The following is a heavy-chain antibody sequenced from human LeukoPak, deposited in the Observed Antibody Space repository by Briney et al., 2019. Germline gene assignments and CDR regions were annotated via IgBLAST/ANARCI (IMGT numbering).Heavy chain of an antibody. D-gene: IGHD4-17*01. CDR2: IYYSGST. CDR1: GGSISSYY. Sequence: SETLSPTCTVSGGSISSYYWSWIRQPPGKGLEWIGYIYYSGSTNYNPSLKSRVTISVDTSKNQFSLKLSSVTAADTAVYYCARQSTGFDYWGQGTLVTVSS. V-gene: IGHV4-59*08. CDR3: ARQSTGFDY. J-gene: IGHJ4*02.